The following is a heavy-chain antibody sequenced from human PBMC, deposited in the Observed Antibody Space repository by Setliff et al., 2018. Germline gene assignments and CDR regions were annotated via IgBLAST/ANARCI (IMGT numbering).Heavy chain of an antibody. V-gene: IGHV3-7*03. CDR1: AFSFSRSW. D-gene: IGHD2-2*01. CDR2: IKEDGSDK. CDR3: ARDRAYRSFDI. Sequence: GGSLSLSCVASAFSFSRSWMSWVRQTPGKGLEWVANIKEDGSDKYYVDSVKGRFTISRDNAKNSLYLQMNSLRAEDTAVYYCARDRAYRSFDIWGQGTMVTVSS. J-gene: IGHJ3*02.